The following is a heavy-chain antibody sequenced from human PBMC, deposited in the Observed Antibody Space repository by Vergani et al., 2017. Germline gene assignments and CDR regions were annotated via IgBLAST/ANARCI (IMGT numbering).Heavy chain of an antibody. Sequence: VQLLESGGDLVQPGGSLRLSCAASGFSFTTYAMSWVRQAPGKGLEWVAVISYDGSNKYYADSVKGRFTISRDNSKNTLYLQMNSLRAEDTAVYYWARGASGDYVSSFDYWGQGTLVTVSS. CDR2: ISYDGSNK. V-gene: IGHV3-30-3*01. J-gene: IGHJ4*02. CDR1: GFSFTTYA. D-gene: IGHD4-17*01. CDR3: ARGASGDYVSSFDY.